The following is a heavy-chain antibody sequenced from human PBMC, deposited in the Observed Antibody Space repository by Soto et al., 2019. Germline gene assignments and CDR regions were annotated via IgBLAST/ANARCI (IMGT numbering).Heavy chain of an antibody. CDR3: AIYRSLGEFSVADYFGMDV. CDR2: ISGSGGST. CDR1: GFTFSSYA. J-gene: IGHJ6*01. Sequence: GGSLRLACAASGFTFSSYAMSWVRQAPGKGLEWVSAISGSGGSTYYADSVKGRFTISRDNSKNTLYLQMNSLRAEDAAVYYFAIYRSLGEFSVADYFGMDVWGQGTTVTGSS. D-gene: IGHD3-16*01. V-gene: IGHV3-23*01.